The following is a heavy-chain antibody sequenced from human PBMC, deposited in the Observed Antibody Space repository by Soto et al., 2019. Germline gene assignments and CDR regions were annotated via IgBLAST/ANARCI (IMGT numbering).Heavy chain of an antibody. D-gene: IGHD2-2*01. CDR3: AADLECISTSCYGDYYYGMDV. CDR1: GFTFTRSA. J-gene: IGHJ6*02. CDR2: IVVGSGNT. V-gene: IGHV1-58*01. Sequence: SVKVSCKASGFTFTRSAVQWVRQARGQRLEWIGWIVVGSGNTNYAQKFQERVTITRDMSTSTAYMELSSLRSEDTAVYYCAADLECISTSCYGDYYYGMDVWGQGTTVTVSS.